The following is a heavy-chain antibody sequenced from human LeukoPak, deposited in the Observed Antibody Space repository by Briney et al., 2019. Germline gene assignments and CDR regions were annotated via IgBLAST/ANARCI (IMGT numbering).Heavy chain of an antibody. CDR1: GYTFTSYG. CDR3: ARDSYYDSSGNWFDP. Sequence: ASVKVSCKASGYTFTSYGISWVRQAPGQGLEWMGWISAYNGNTNYAQKLQGRVTMTTDTSTSTAYMELRSLRSEDTAVYYCARDSYYDSSGNWFDPWGQGTLVTVSS. J-gene: IGHJ5*02. D-gene: IGHD3-22*01. V-gene: IGHV1-18*01. CDR2: ISAYNGNT.